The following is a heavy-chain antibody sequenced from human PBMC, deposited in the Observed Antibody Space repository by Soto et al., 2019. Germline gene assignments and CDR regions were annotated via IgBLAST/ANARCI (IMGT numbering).Heavy chain of an antibody. D-gene: IGHD2-21*01. V-gene: IGHV4-31*03. CDR2: IYYSGTT. Sequence: QVQLQESGPGLVKPSQTLSLTCTVSGGSISSGGYYWYWIRQHPGKGLEWIGYIYYSGTTYYNPSLKSSVPLPVSTSKNQFSLNRGLGTAADTPVYSCGAPCVACGGFTHYGRDAWAQGTTVTVSS. CDR1: GGSISSGGYY. CDR3: GAPCVACGGFTHYGRDA. J-gene: IGHJ6*02.